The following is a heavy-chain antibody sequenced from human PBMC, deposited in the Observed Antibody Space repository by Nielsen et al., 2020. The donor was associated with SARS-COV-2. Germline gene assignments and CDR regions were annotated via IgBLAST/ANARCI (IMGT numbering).Heavy chain of an antibody. D-gene: IGHD3-10*01. CDR2: INPNSGGT. J-gene: IGHJ4*02. CDR3: ARTRAHHYYGSGGMNFDY. Sequence: WVRQAPGQGLEWMGRINPNSGGTNYAQKFQGWVTMTRDTSISTAYMELSRLRSDDTAVYYCARTRAHHYYGSGGMNFDYWGQGTLVTVSS. V-gene: IGHV1-2*04.